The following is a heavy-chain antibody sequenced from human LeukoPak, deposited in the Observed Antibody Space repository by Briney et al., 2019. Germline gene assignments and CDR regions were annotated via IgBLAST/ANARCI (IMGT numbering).Heavy chain of an antibody. Sequence: PGGSLRLSCEASGFPFSSYAMNWVRQAPGKGLEWVSTISGSGGSTYYADSVKGRFTISRDKSKNTVYLQMNSLRAEDTALYYCAKERGYGYNHMDYWGQGTLVTVSS. CDR1: GFPFSSYA. CDR2: ISGSGGST. D-gene: IGHD5-24*01. V-gene: IGHV3-23*01. J-gene: IGHJ4*02. CDR3: AKERGYGYNHMDY.